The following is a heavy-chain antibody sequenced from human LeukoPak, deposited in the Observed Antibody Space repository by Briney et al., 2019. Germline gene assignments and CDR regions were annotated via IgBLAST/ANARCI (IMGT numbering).Heavy chain of an antibody. CDR1: GGSVSSGSYY. Sequence: SETLSLTCTVSGGSVSSGSYYWSWIRQPPGKGLEWIGYIYYSGSTNYNPSLKSRVTMAVDTSENQFSLNLSSVTTADTAVYYCARGGTGYSSYYNMDVWGQGTTVTVSS. CDR2: IYYSGST. V-gene: IGHV4-61*01. D-gene: IGHD5-18*01. J-gene: IGHJ6*02. CDR3: ARGGTGYSSYYNMDV.